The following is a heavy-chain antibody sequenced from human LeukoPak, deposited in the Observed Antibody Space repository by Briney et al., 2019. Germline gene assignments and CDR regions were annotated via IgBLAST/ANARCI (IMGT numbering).Heavy chain of an antibody. J-gene: IGHJ4*02. D-gene: IGHD6-13*01. V-gene: IGHV3-30*18. CDR3: AKDSRAAAGNPGYFDY. Sequence: GGSLRLSCAASGFTFSSYGMHWVRQAPGKGLEWVAVISYDGSNKYYADSVKGRFTISRDNSKNTLYLQMNSLRAEDTAVYYCAKDSRAAAGNPGYFDYWGQGTLVTVSS. CDR2: ISYDGSNK. CDR1: GFTFSSYG.